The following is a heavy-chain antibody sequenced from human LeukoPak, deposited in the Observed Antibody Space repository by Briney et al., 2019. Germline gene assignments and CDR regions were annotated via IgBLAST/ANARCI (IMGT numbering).Heavy chain of an antibody. V-gene: IGHV3-48*01. CDR1: GFTFSSYS. D-gene: IGHD3-10*01. J-gene: IGHJ3*02. Sequence: GGSLRLSCAASGFTFSSYSMNWVRQAPGKGLEWVSYISSSSSPMYYADSVRGRFTISRDNAKNSVYLQMNSLRAEDTAVYYCARDHYGSGSSYGPSWAFDIWGQGTMVTVS. CDR3: ARDHYGSGSSYGPSWAFDI. CDR2: ISSSSSPM.